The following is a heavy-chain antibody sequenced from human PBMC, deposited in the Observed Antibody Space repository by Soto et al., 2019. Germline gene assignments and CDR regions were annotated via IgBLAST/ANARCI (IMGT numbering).Heavy chain of an antibody. CDR3: ARSAGYYYYYMDV. V-gene: IGHV4-59*01. CDR2: IYYSGST. CDR1: GGSISSYY. Sequence: SETLSLTCTVSGGSISSYYWSWIRQPPGKGLEWIGYIYYSGSTNYNPSLKSRVTISVDTSKNQFSLKLSSVTAADTAVYYCARSAGYYYYYMDVWGKGTTVTVSS. J-gene: IGHJ6*03.